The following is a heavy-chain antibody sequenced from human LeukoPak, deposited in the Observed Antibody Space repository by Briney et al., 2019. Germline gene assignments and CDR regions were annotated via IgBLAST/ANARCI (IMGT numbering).Heavy chain of an antibody. CDR1: GYTFTSYD. CDR3: ARLVVRGTTGDGGDY. CDR2: MNPNSGNT. Sequence: ASVKVSCKASGYTFTSYDIHWVREATGQGLEWMGWMNPNSGNTGYAQNFQGRVTMTRNTSISTAYMELSSLRSEDTAVYYWARLVVRGTTGDGGDYWGQGTLVTVSS. V-gene: IGHV1-8*01. D-gene: IGHD3-10*01. J-gene: IGHJ4*02.